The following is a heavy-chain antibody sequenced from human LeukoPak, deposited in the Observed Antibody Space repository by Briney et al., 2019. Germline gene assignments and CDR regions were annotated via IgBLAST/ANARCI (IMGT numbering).Heavy chain of an antibody. Sequence: GGYLRLSCAASGFTFSSYAMHWVRQAPGKGLEWVALISYDESNTLYADSVKGRFTISRDNSKNTLYLQMNSLRVEDTAVYYCARDGDGDYVFSYYFDYWGQGTLVTVSS. V-gene: IGHV3-30*04. D-gene: IGHD4-17*01. CDR1: GFTFSSYA. CDR2: ISYDESNT. J-gene: IGHJ4*02. CDR3: ARDGDGDYVFSYYFDY.